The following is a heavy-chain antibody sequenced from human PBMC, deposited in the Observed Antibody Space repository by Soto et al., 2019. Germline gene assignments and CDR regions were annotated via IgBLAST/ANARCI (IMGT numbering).Heavy chain of an antibody. D-gene: IGHD3-22*01. CDR2: ISWDGGST. Sequence: GGSLRLSCAASGFTFDDYTMHWVRQAPGKGLEWVSLISWDGGSTYYADSVKGRFTISRDNSKNSLYLQMNSLRTEDTALYYCAKDMYSSGYYAPDQPGSGPGVWGQGTLVTVSS. CDR1: GFTFDDYT. CDR3: AKDMYSSGYYAPDQPGSGPGV. V-gene: IGHV3-43*01. J-gene: IGHJ4*02.